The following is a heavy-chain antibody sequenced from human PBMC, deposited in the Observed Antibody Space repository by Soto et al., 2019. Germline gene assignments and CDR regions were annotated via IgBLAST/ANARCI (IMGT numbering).Heavy chain of an antibody. D-gene: IGHD6-13*01. Sequence: PSETLSLTCAVSGASIITQNYYNWVRQSPGKGLEWIGEIHHSGNTNFSPSLKSRVTLSVDTSKNQVSLRLSSVTAADTAIYYCAHSPGWYFLDYWGQGALVTVSS. CDR2: IHHSGNT. CDR1: GASIITQNY. CDR3: AHSPGWYFLDY. V-gene: IGHV4-4*02. J-gene: IGHJ4*02.